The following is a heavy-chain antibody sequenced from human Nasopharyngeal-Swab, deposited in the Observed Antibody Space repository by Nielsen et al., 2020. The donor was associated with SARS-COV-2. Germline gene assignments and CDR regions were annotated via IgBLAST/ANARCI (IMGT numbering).Heavy chain of an antibody. CDR3: ATIFGVPY. CDR2: INSDGSST. V-gene: IGHV3-74*01. J-gene: IGHJ4*02. Sequence: GGSLRLSCAASGFTFSSYWMHWVRQAPGKGLAWVSRINSDGSSTSYADSVKGRFTISRDNAKNTLYLQMNSLRAEDTAVYYCATIFGVPYWGQGTLVTVSS. D-gene: IGHD3-3*01. CDR1: GFTFSSYW.